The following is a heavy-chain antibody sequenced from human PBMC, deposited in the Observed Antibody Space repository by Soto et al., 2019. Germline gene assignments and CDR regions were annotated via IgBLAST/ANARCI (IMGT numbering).Heavy chain of an antibody. D-gene: IGHD3-22*01. CDR1: GYTFTSYT. Sequence: SVKVSCKASGYTFTSYTISWVRQAPGQGLEWMGRIIPILGIANYAQKFQGRVTITADKSTSTAYMELSSLRSEDTAVYYCAREPNYYDSSGYSSQDYWGQGTLVTVSS. CDR2: IIPILGIA. J-gene: IGHJ4*02. CDR3: AREPNYYDSSGYSSQDY. V-gene: IGHV1-69*04.